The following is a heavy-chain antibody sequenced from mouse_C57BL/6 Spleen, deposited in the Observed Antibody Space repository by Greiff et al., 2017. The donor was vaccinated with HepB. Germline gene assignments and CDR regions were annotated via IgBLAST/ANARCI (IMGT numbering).Heavy chain of an antibody. V-gene: IGHV1-59*01. Sequence: VQLQQPGAELVRPGTSVKLSCKASGYTFTSYWMHWVKQRPGQGLEWIGVIDPSDSSTNYNQKFKGKATLTVDTSSSTAYMQLSSLTSEDSAVSYCARYYYGSAGYYFDYWGQGTTLTVSS. J-gene: IGHJ2*01. CDR3: ARYYYGSAGYYFDY. CDR1: GYTFTSYW. D-gene: IGHD1-1*01. CDR2: IDPSDSST.